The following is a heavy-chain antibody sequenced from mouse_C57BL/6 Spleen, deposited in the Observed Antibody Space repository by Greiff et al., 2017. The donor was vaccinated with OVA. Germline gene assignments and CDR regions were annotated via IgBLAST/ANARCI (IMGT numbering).Heavy chain of an antibody. CDR2: ISDGGSYT. CDR3: ARGGYHGSSPYWYFDV. J-gene: IGHJ1*03. Sequence: EVKLVESGGGLVKPGGSLKLSCAASGFTFSSYAMSWVRQTPEKRLEWVATISDGGSYTYYPDNVKGRFTISRDNAKNNLYLQMSHLKSEDTAMYYCARGGYHGSSPYWYFDVWGTGTTVTVSS. V-gene: IGHV5-4*03. CDR1: GFTFSSYA. D-gene: IGHD1-1*01.